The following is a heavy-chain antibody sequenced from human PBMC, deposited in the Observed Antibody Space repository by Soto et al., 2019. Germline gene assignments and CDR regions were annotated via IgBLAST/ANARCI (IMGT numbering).Heavy chain of an antibody. CDR2: INPSGGST. J-gene: IGHJ4*02. CDR3: ARAVLSISAAGNFDY. Sequence: ASVKVSCKASGYTFTSYYMHWVRQAPGQGLEWMGIINPSGGSTSYAQKFQGRVTMTRDTSTSTVYMELSSLRSEDTAVYYCARAVLSISAAGNFDYWGQGTLVTVSS. V-gene: IGHV1-46*01. D-gene: IGHD6-13*01. CDR1: GYTFTSYY.